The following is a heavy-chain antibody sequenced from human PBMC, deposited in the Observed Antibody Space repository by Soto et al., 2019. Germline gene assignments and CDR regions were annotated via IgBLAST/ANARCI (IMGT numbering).Heavy chain of an antibody. J-gene: IGHJ4*02. V-gene: IGHV3-30*18. D-gene: IGHD6-6*01. CDR1: GFTFSSYG. CDR3: AKPAYSDSYMYYFDY. CDR2: VSLDGGHK. Sequence: GGSLRLSCAASGFTFSSYGMHWVGQAPGKGPEWLAVVSLDGGHKDYADSVKGRFTISRDNSKNTLYVQMNSLRPEDTAVYYCAKPAYSDSYMYYFDYWGQGTLVTVSS.